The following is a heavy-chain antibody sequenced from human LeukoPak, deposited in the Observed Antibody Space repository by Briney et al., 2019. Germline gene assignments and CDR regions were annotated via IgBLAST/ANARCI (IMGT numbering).Heavy chain of an antibody. V-gene: IGHV4-61*02. Sequence: SETLSLTCTVSGGSISSGDYYWSWIRQPAGKGLEGIGRMYISGSTDYNPSLKSRVTMSIDTPKNQFSLKLSSVTAADTAIYYCARGVWATFYYYYIDVWGKGTTVTVSS. CDR2: MYISGST. CDR3: ARGVWATFYYYYIDV. CDR1: GGSISSGDYY. J-gene: IGHJ6*03. D-gene: IGHD5-12*01.